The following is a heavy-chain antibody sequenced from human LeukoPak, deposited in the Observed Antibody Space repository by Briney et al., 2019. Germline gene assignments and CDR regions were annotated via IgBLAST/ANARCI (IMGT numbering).Heavy chain of an antibody. CDR2: FYPKTGEA. CDR1: VYILMELA. D-gene: IGHD2-21*01. J-gene: IGHJ4*02. CDR3: ATPLGPLGLIPYFFDY. V-gene: IGHV1-24*01. Sequence: GSVTVSCKVSVYILMELAMHWVRQAPGKGLDWIGGFYPKTGEAIYTQQFQGRLTMSEDTPTDTAYMELSSLTSEDTAVYYCATPLGPLGLIPYFFDYWGQGTLVTASS.